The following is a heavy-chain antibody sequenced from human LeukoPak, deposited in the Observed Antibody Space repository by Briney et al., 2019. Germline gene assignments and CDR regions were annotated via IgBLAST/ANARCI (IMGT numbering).Heavy chain of an antibody. Sequence: ASVKVSCKASGYTFTGYYMHWVRQAPGQGLEWMGWINPNSGGTNHAQKFQGRVTMTRDTSISTAYMELSRLRSDDTAVYYCARGIYEGGDYDFWSGYPLYYFDYWGQGTLVTVSS. CDR1: GYTFTGYY. J-gene: IGHJ4*02. V-gene: IGHV1-2*02. D-gene: IGHD3-3*01. CDR3: ARGIYEGGDYDFWSGYPLYYFDY. CDR2: INPNSGGT.